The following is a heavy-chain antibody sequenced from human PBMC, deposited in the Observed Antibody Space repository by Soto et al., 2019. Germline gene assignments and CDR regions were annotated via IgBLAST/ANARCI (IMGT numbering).Heavy chain of an antibody. CDR2: IDPSDSYT. D-gene: IGHD1-26*01. CDR3: ARGAVVGATTDGSSDWFDP. CDR1: GYSFTSYW. V-gene: IGHV5-10-1*01. Sequence: GESLKISCKGSGYSFTSYWISWVRQMPGKGLEWMGRIDPSDSYTNYSPSFQGHVTISADKSISTAYLQWSSLKASDTAMYYCARGAVVGATTDGSSDWFDPWGQGTQVTVSS. J-gene: IGHJ5*02.